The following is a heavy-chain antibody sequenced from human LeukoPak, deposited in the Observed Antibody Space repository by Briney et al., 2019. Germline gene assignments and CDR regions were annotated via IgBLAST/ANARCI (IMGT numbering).Heavy chain of an antibody. Sequence: GGSLRLSCAASGFTFSSYSMNWVRQAPGKGLEWVSSISSSNSYMYYADSVKGRFTVSRDNAKNSLYLQMKSLRAEDTAVYYCARGFGIQAFDIWGQGTMVTVSS. CDR3: ARGFGIQAFDI. J-gene: IGHJ3*02. V-gene: IGHV3-21*01. CDR2: ISSSNSYM. D-gene: IGHD3-16*01. CDR1: GFTFSSYS.